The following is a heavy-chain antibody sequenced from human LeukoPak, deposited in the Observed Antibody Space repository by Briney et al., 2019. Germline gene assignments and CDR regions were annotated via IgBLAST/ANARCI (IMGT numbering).Heavy chain of an antibody. Sequence: GRSLRLSCAASGFTFSSYAMHWVRQAPGKGLEWVAFIRYDGSNKYYADSVKGRFTISRDNSKNTLYLQMNSLRAEDTAVYYCAKGLRYFDWLLYDCDYWGQGTLVTVSS. CDR1: GFTFSSYA. CDR2: IRYDGSNK. CDR3: AKGLRYFDWLLYDCDY. J-gene: IGHJ4*02. D-gene: IGHD3-9*01. V-gene: IGHV3-30*04.